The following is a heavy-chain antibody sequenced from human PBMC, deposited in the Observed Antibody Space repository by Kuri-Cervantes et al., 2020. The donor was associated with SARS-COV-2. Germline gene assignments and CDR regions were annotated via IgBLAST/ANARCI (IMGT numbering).Heavy chain of an antibody. Sequence: GESLKISCAASGFTFSPYGMQWVRQAPGKGLEWVAVISYDGSNKYYADSVKGRFTISRDNSKNTLYLQMNSLRAEDTAVYYCARGGGYDFWSGFDYWGQGTLVTVSS. V-gene: IGHV3-30*03. D-gene: IGHD3-3*01. CDR1: GFTFSPYG. CDR2: ISYDGSNK. J-gene: IGHJ4*02. CDR3: ARGGGYDFWSGFDY.